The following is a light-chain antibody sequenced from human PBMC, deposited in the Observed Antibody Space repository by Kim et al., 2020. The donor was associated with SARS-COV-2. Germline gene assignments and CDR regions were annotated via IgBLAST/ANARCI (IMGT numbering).Light chain of an antibody. CDR1: QSISSW. CDR2: KAS. Sequence: DIQMTQSPSTLSASVGDRVTITCRASQSISSWLAWYQQKPGKARKLLIYKASSLESGVPSRFSGSGSGTEFTLTISSLQPDDFASYYCQQHNSYALTFGGGTKVDIK. J-gene: IGKJ4*01. V-gene: IGKV1-5*03. CDR3: QQHNSYALT.